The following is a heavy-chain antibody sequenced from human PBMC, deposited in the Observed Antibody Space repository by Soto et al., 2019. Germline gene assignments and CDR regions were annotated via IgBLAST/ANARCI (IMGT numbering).Heavy chain of an antibody. D-gene: IGHD2-2*01. V-gene: IGHV3-49*04. CDR3: TREISRDYYYYGMDV. CDR1: GFTFGDYA. CDR2: IRSKAYGGTT. Sequence: GGSLRLSCTASGFTFGDYAMSWVRQAPGKGLEWVGFIRSKAYGGTTEYAASVKGRLTISRDDSKSIAYLQMNSLKTEDTAVYYCTREISRDYYYYGMDVWGQGTTVTVSS. J-gene: IGHJ6*02.